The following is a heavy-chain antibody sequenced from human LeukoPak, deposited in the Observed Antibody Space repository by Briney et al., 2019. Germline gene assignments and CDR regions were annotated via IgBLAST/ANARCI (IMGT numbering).Heavy chain of an antibody. D-gene: IGHD3-22*01. V-gene: IGHV4-59*01. CDR3: ARENDRSGYSDDY. CDR2: IYYSGST. CDR1: GGSISSYY. J-gene: IGHJ4*02. Sequence: PSETLSLTCTVSGGSISSYYWSWIRQPPGKGLEWLGYIYYSGSTNYNPSLKSRVTISVDTSKNQFSLKLSSVTAADTAVYYCARENDRSGYSDDYWGQGTLVTVSS.